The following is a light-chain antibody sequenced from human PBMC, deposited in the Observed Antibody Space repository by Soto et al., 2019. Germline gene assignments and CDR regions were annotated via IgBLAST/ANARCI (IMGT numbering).Light chain of an antibody. Sequence: DIQMTQSPSALSASVGDRVSVTCRASQNINNYLAWYQQKPGKAPKLLIYNASTLENGVPARFSGSGSGTEFTLTINSLQPDDFATYYCQQYTHYSLYTFGQGTKLEIK. CDR1: QNINNY. V-gene: IGKV1-5*03. CDR3: QQYTHYSLYT. CDR2: NAS. J-gene: IGKJ2*01.